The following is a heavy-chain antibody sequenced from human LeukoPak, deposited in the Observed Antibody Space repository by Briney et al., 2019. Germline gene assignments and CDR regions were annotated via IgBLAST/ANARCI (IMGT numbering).Heavy chain of an antibody. D-gene: IGHD6-13*01. V-gene: IGHV4-4*02. CDR2: IYHSGST. CDR1: GDSISSGNW. Sequence: PSGTLSLTCAVSGDSISSGNWWSWVRQPPGKGLEWIGEIYHSGSTNYNPSLKSRVTISVDKSKNQFSLKLSSVTAADTAVYYCAKDSSTWGNLAGHFDSWGQGTLVTVSS. J-gene: IGHJ4*02. CDR3: AKDSSTWGNLAGHFDS.